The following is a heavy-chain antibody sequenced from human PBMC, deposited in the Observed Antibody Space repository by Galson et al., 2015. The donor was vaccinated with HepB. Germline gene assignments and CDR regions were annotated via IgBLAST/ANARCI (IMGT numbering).Heavy chain of an antibody. CDR3: ARDHRSVYYGSGSYYYYGMDV. J-gene: IGHJ6*02. V-gene: IGHV1-18*04. Sequence: SVKVSCKASGYTFTSYGISWVRQAPGQGLEWMGWISAYNGNTNYAQKLQGRVTMTTDTSTSTAYMELRSLRSDDTAVYYCARDHRSVYYGSGSYYYYGMDVWGQGTTVTVSS. CDR2: ISAYNGNT. CDR1: GYTFTSYG. D-gene: IGHD3-10*01.